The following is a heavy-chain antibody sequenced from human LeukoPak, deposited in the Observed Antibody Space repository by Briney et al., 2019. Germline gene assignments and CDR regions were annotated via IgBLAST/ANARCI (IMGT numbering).Heavy chain of an antibody. J-gene: IGHJ5*02. V-gene: IGHV4-59*01. Sequence: SETLSLTCTVSGGSISSYYWTWIRQPPGKGLKWIGYIFYSGATNYNPSLKSRVTISVDTSKNQFSLKLSSVTAADTAVYYCARDIPRYCSSTSCSVEGGGHNWFDPWGQGTLVTVSS. CDR1: GGSISSYY. CDR2: IFYSGAT. CDR3: ARDIPRYCSSTSCSVEGGGHNWFDP. D-gene: IGHD2-2*01.